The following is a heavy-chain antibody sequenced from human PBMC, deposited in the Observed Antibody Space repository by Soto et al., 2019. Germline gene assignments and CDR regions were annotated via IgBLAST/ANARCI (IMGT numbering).Heavy chain of an antibody. Sequence: EVQLLESGGGLVQPGGSLRLSCAASGFTFSSHAMSWVRQAPGKGLEWVSGISNSGVDTFYADSVKGRFTVSRDNSKNTLYLQMNSLRVEDTAVYYCAKGRFNFDCWGQGTLVTVSS. CDR2: ISNSGVDT. V-gene: IGHV3-23*01. CDR1: GFTFSSHA. J-gene: IGHJ4*02. CDR3: AKGRFNFDC.